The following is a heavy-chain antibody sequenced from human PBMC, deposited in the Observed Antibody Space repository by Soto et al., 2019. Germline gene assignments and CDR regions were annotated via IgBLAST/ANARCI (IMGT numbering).Heavy chain of an antibody. CDR2: INHSGST. Sequence: SETLSLTCAVYGGSFSGYYWSWLRQPPGKGLEWIGEINHSGSTNYNPSLKSRVTISVDTSKNQFSLKLSSVTAADTAVYHCAREYYYGSGSYYQYNWFDPWGQGTLVTVSS. CDR1: GGSFSGYY. J-gene: IGHJ5*02. D-gene: IGHD3-10*01. V-gene: IGHV4-34*01. CDR3: AREYYYGSGSYYQYNWFDP.